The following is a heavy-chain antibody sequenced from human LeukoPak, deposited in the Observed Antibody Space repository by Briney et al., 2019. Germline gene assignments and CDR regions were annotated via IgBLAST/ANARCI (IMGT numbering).Heavy chain of an antibody. J-gene: IGHJ4*02. D-gene: IGHD1-14*01. CDR1: GFTFSSYG. Sequence: PGGSLRLSCAASGFTFSSYGMNWVRQAPGKGLEWVSYISSSSTIYYADSVKGRFTISRDNAKNSLYLQMNSLRDEDTAVYYCARDRHTYRTGMEFDYWGQGTLVTVSS. CDR3: ARDRHTYRTGMEFDY. V-gene: IGHV3-48*02. CDR2: ISSSSTI.